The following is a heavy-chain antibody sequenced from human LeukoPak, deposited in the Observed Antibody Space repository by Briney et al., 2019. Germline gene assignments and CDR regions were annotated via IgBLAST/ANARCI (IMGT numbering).Heavy chain of an antibody. CDR1: GFAPRSYT. J-gene: IGHJ3*02. D-gene: IGHD5-12*01. CDR3: AREMLRLEAFDI. Sequence: GGSLRLSCAASGFAPRSYTVTWVRQAPGKGLEWVSSISSTSAHTYYADSVKGRFTISRDNSKNTLYLQMNSLRVEDTAAYYCAREMLRLEAFDIWGQGTMVTVSS. CDR2: ISSTSAHT. V-gene: IGHV3-21*01.